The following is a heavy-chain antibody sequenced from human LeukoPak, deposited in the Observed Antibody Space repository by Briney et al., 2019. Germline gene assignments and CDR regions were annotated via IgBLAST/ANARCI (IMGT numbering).Heavy chain of an antibody. CDR2: ISYDGSNK. D-gene: IGHD6-13*01. CDR3: ARGWPPDY. Sequence: PGRSLRLSCAASGFIFNDYAMHWVRRAPGKGLEWVAVISYDGSNKYYADSVKGRFTISRDNSKNTLSLQMNSLRAEDTAVYYCARGWPPDYWGQGTLVTVSS. V-gene: IGHV3-30*04. J-gene: IGHJ4*02. CDR1: GFIFNDYA.